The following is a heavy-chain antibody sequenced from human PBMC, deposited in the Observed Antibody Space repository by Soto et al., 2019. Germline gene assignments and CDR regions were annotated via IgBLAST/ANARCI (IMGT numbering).Heavy chain of an antibody. CDR3: ARGEGYCSSTSCHRYYFDY. D-gene: IGHD2-2*02. CDR2: IYSGSST. CDR1: GFTVTSNY. V-gene: IGHV3-53*04. J-gene: IGHJ4*02. Sequence: LRLSCAASGFTVTSNYMSWVRQAPGKGLEWVSVIYSGSSTYYADSVKGRFTISRHNSQNTLYLQMNSLRAEDMGVYYCARGEGYCSSTSCHRYYFDYWGQGTLVTVSS.